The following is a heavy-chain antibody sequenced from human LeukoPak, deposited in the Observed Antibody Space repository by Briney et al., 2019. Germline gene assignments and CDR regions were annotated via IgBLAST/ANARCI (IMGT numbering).Heavy chain of an antibody. J-gene: IGHJ4*02. CDR2: IIPILAIT. D-gene: IGHD2-21*01. CDR3: AREESDMMYCGGECNSSFDD. CDR1: GDTFSNYA. V-gene: IGHV1-69*04. Sequence: SVKVSCKASGDTFSNYAITWVRQAPGQGLQWMGRIIPILAITKYAQKFQGRVTITADKSTGIVYMELSSLRSEDTAVYYCAREESDMMYCGGECNSSFDDWGQGTLVTVSS.